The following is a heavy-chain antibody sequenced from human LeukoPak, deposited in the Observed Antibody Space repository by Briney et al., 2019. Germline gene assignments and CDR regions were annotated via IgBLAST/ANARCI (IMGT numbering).Heavy chain of an antibody. V-gene: IGHV3-33*01. CDR1: GFTFSSYG. J-gene: IGHJ6*02. CDR2: IWYDGSNK. CDR3: ARDTPQIAARKGYGMDV. D-gene: IGHD6-13*01. Sequence: PGRSLRLSCAASGFTFSSYGMHWVRQAPGKGLEWVAVIWYDGSNKYYADSVKGRFTISRDNSENTLYLQMNSLRAEDTAVYYCARDTPQIAARKGYGMDVWGQGTTVTVSS.